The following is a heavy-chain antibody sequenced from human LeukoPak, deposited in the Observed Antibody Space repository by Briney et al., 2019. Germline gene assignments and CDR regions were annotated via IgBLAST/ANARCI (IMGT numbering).Heavy chain of an antibody. CDR1: GGSITSKTYY. Sequence: SETLSLTCTVSGGSITSKTYYWGWIRQPPGKGLEWIGTIYYSGSTYYNPSLKSRVTISVDTSKNQFSLKLSSLTAADTAVYFCARDYWPPPLGYCTGGSCLNWFDPWGQGTLVTVSS. V-gene: IGHV4-39*07. J-gene: IGHJ5*02. D-gene: IGHD2-8*02. CDR2: IYYSGST. CDR3: ARDYWPPPLGYCTGGSCLNWFDP.